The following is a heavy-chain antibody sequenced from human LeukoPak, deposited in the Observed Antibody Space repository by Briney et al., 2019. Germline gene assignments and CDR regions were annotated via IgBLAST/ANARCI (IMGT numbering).Heavy chain of an antibody. CDR2: IIPILGIA. V-gene: IGHV1-69*04. CDR3: ARRAASRDYYFDY. CDR1: GGTFSSYA. D-gene: IGHD2-15*01. Sequence: GPSVKVSCKASGGTFSSYAISWVRQAPGQGLEWMGRIIPILGIANYAQKFQGRVTITADKSTSTAYMELSSLRSEDTAVYYCARRAASRDYYFDYWGQGTLVTVSS. J-gene: IGHJ4*02.